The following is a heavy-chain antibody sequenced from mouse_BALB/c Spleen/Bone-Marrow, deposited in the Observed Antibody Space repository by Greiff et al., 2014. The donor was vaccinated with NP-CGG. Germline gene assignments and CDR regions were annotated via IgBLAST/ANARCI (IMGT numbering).Heavy chain of an antibody. CDR3: ARCLTGTSAMDY. J-gene: IGHJ4*01. Sequence: VQLQQSGAELVRPGTSVKVSCKASGYAFTNYSIEWVKQRPGQGLEWIGVINPGSGGTNYNEKFKAKATLTADKSSSTAYMQLSSLTSDDSAVYFCARCLTGTSAMDYWGQGTSVPVSS. CDR1: GYAFTNYS. CDR2: INPGSGGT. D-gene: IGHD4-1*01. V-gene: IGHV1-54*01.